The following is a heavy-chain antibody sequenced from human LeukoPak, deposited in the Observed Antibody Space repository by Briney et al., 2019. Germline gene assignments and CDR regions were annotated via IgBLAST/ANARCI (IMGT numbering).Heavy chain of an antibody. CDR2: IYPGDSDT. CDR1: GYSFTSYW. V-gene: IGHV5-51*01. D-gene: IGHD6-19*01. CDR3: ARSSYSSGWYLDFDY. J-gene: IGHJ4*02. Sequence: GESLKISCKGSGYSFTSYWIDWVRQMPGKGLEWMVIIYPGDSDTRYSPSFQGQVTISADKSISTAYLQWSSLKASDTAMYYCARSSYSSGWYLDFDYWGQGTLVTVSS.